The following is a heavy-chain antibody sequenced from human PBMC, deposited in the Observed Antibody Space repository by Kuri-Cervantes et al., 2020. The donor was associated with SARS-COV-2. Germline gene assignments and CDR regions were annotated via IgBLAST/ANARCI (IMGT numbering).Heavy chain of an antibody. J-gene: IGHJ4*02. D-gene: IGHD5-24*01. V-gene: IGHV1-69*13. CDR1: GGTFSSYA. Sequence: SVMVSCKASGGTFSSYAISWVRQAPGQGLEWMGGIIPIFGTANYAQKFQGRVTITADESTSTAYMELSSLRSEDTAVDYCARVEGWLQSQGPFDYWGQGTLVTVSS. CDR3: ARVEGWLQSQGPFDY. CDR2: IIPIFGTA.